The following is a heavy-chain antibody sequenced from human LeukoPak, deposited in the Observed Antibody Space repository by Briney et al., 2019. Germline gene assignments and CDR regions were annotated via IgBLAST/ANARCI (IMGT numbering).Heavy chain of an antibody. CDR1: GFNFKLSA. J-gene: IGHJ4*02. Sequence: RGSLRLSCAASGFNFKLSAMSWGRQAPGKGLEWVALISGSGSRGSGITGGNTYYADSVKGRFSISRDDSQNTVYLQMNSLRVEDTATYFCAKGRCGDSSCWYFDAWAKGTRVTVSS. CDR3: AKGRCGDSSCWYFDA. V-gene: IGHV3-23*01. CDR2: ISGSGSRGSGITGGNT. D-gene: IGHD6-13*01.